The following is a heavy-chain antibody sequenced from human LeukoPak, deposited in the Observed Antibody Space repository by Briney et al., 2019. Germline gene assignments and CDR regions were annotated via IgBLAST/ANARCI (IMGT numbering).Heavy chain of an antibody. Sequence: ASVKVSCKPSGYTFRTHGLSWVRQAPGQGLEWMGWISPYNGNTNYAQKVQGRLTMTTDTSTSTAYMELRSLRSDDTAVYYCARGNDYGDPLDYWGQGTQVTVSS. CDR3: ARGNDYGDPLDY. CDR2: ISPYNGNT. D-gene: IGHD4-17*01. J-gene: IGHJ4*02. CDR1: GYTFRTHG. V-gene: IGHV1-18*01.